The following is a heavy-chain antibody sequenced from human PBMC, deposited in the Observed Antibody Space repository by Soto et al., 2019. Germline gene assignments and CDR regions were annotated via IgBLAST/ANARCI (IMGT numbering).Heavy chain of an antibody. J-gene: IGHJ4*02. CDR2: FYYDGRT. CDR1: GASFSDANYY. V-gene: IGHV4-39*02. Sequence: SETLSLTCIVSGASFSDANYYWVWIRQPPGEGLEWIGSFYYDGRTYYNASLKSRVTISVDTSKNHFSLMLTSVTAADTAVYYCERRSHIVVATTWGQGTMVTVYS. D-gene: IGHD2-21*01. CDR3: ERRSHIVVATT.